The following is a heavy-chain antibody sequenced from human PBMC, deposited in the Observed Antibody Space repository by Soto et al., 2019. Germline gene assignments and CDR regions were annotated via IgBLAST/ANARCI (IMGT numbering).Heavy chain of an antibody. V-gene: IGHV3-23*01. D-gene: IGHD1-26*01. J-gene: IGHJ4*02. CDR3: AKVIVEWELLNAFDY. CDR2: IRGRGSTT. CDR1: GFTFSSYA. Sequence: EVHLLESGGGLVQPGGSLRLSCAASGFTFSSYAMSWVRQTPGKGLEGVAGIRGRGSTTYYADSVKGRFIISRDNSQNTLFLQMDSLRAEDTAVYYCAKVIVEWELLNAFDYWGQGVLVTVSS.